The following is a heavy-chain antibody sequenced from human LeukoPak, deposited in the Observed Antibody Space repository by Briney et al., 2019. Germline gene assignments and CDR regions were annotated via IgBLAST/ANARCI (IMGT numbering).Heavy chain of an antibody. CDR3: AKDLGFWSGYLGGD. D-gene: IGHD3-3*01. V-gene: IGHV3-23*01. J-gene: IGHJ4*02. CDR1: GFTFSSYA. CDR2: ISGSGGST. Sequence: GGSLRLSCAASGFTFSSYAMSWVRQAPGKGLEWVSGISGSGGSTYYADSVKGRFTISRDNSKNTLYLQMNSLRAEDTAVYYCAKDLGFWSGYLGGDWGQGTLVTVSS.